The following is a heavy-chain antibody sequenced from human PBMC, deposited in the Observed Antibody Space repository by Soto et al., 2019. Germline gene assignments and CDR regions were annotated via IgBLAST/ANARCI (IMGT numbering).Heavy chain of an antibody. Sequence: GASVKVSCMASGYTFTRYTMNWVRQAPGQRLEWMGWINPDNGNTKSSQKFQDRVIITRDTSASTAYMDLSSLRSEDTAVYYCARGIATGQLDPWGQGTLVTVSS. V-gene: IGHV1-3*01. J-gene: IGHJ5*02. CDR1: GYTFTRYT. D-gene: IGHD2-15*01. CDR3: ARGIATGQLDP. CDR2: INPDNGNT.